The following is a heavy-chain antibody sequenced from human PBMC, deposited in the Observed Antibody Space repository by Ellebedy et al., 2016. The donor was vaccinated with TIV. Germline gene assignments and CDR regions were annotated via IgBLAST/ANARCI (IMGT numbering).Heavy chain of an antibody. CDR1: GYTFTNYA. Sequence: AASVKVSCKASGYTFTNYAIHWVRQAPGHRLEWMGWINAANGNTNYAQKLQGRVTMTTDTSTSTAYMELRSLRSDDTAVYYCARKTTGAFDIWGQGTMVTVSS. D-gene: IGHD4-17*01. V-gene: IGHV1-3*01. CDR2: INAANGNT. CDR3: ARKTTGAFDI. J-gene: IGHJ3*02.